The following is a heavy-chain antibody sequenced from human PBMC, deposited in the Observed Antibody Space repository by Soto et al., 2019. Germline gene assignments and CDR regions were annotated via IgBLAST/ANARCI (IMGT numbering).Heavy chain of an antibody. Sequence: QVQLVQSGAEVKELGASVKVSCEASGYSFTSLDINWMRQATGQGLEWMGWMSSGSGSAGYAQKVQGRVTMTRDTSRGTAYMELSSLRSEDTAVYYCARGVDAGVDFWGQGTLVTV. CDR1: GYSFTSLD. CDR3: ARGVDAGVDF. D-gene: IGHD3-10*01. CDR2: MSSGSGSA. J-gene: IGHJ4*02. V-gene: IGHV1-8*01.